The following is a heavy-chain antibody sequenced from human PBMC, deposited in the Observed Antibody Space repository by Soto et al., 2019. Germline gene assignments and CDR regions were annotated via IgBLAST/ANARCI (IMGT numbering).Heavy chain of an antibody. V-gene: IGHV1-69*13. D-gene: IGHD2-15*01. CDR3: ARGLRTGNYGMDV. J-gene: IGHJ6*02. Sequence: ASVKVSCKASGGAFDNYAVSWVRQAPGQGLEWMGGIIPMFETVNYAQRFQGRLTIAADESTSTAYMELTSLTSADTAIYFCARGLRTGNYGMDVWGQGTTVTVSS. CDR1: GGAFDNYA. CDR2: IIPMFETV.